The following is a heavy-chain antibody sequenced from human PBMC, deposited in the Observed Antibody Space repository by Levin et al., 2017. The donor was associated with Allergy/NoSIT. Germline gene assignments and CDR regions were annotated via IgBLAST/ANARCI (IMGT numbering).Heavy chain of an antibody. J-gene: IGHJ6*02. D-gene: IGHD3-22*01. V-gene: IGHV3-9*01. CDR2: ISWNSGSI. CDR3: AKDIGGYYDSEGGYDYYGMDV. Sequence: GGSLRLSCAASGFTFDDYAMHWVRQAPGKGLEWVSGISWNSGSIGYADSVKGRFTISRDNAKNSLYLQMNSLRAEDTALYYCAKDIGGYYDSEGGYDYYGMDVWGQGTTVTVSS. CDR1: GFTFDDYA.